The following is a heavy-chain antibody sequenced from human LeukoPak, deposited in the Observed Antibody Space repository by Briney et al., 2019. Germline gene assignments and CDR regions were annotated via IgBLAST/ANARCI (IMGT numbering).Heavy chain of an antibody. CDR2: INWNGGST. D-gene: IGHD3-22*01. V-gene: IGHV3-20*04. J-gene: IGHJ4*02. Sequence: GGSLRLPCAASGFTFDDYGMSWVRQAPGKGLEWVSGINWNGGSTGYADSVKGRLTISRDNAKNSLYLQMNSLRAEDTALYYCARVNYYYDSSGSYEFDYWGQGTLVTVSS. CDR3: ARVNYYYDSSGSYEFDY. CDR1: GFTFDDYG.